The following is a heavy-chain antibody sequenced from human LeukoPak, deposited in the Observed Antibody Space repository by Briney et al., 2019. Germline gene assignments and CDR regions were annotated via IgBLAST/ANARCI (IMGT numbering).Heavy chain of an antibody. Sequence: SETLSLTCTVSGASVSSASYWSWIRQPPGKGVEWIAHIYNGVSTNYNPSLKSRVTISVDTSKNQFSLRLNSVTAADTAVYYCARSRAFNSGAFDPWGQGSLVTVSS. CDR2: IYNGVST. CDR1: GASVSSASY. CDR3: ARSRAFNSGAFDP. D-gene: IGHD1-26*01. V-gene: IGHV4-61*01. J-gene: IGHJ5*02.